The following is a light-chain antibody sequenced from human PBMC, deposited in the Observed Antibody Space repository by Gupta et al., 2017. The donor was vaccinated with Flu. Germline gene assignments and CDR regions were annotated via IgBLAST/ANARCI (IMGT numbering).Light chain of an antibody. Sequence: EIVLTQSPGTLSLFSGGRATLSCRASQSVSSSYLAWYQQKPGQAPRLLIYAASSRATGIPDRSSGSGSATDFTLTISILDPDDFAVYYCQQYSNSSYTFGQGTKVEIK. CDR3: QQYSNSSYT. J-gene: IGKJ2*01. V-gene: IGKV3-20*01. CDR1: QSVSSSY. CDR2: AAS.